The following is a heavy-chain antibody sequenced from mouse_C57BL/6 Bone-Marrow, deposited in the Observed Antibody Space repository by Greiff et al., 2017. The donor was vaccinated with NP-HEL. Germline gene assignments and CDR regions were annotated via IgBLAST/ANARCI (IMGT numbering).Heavy chain of an antibody. Sequence: VQLQQPGAELVKPGASVKLSCKASGYTFTSYWMHWVKQRPGQGLEWIGRIDPNSGGTKYNEKFKSKATLTVDKPSSTAYMQLSSLTSEDSAVYYCARSYYDYDGDYWGQGTTLTVSS. CDR1: GYTFTSYW. CDR3: ARSYYDYDGDY. V-gene: IGHV1-72*01. CDR2: IDPNSGGT. J-gene: IGHJ2*01. D-gene: IGHD2-4*01.